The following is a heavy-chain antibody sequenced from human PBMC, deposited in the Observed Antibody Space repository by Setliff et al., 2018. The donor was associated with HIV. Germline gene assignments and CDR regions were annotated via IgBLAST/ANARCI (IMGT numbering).Heavy chain of an antibody. CDR3: ARSGYDPMPGAVAPILWYFDL. V-gene: IGHV4-61*09. J-gene: IGHJ2*01. CDR1: GGSISSDSHY. Sequence: SETLSLTCTVSGGSISSDSHYWNWIRQPAGKGLEWTGHIYTSGSINYNPSLKSRVTISVDTSKIQFSLKLSSVTAADTAVYYCARSGYDPMPGAVAPILWYFDLWGRGTLVTVSS. D-gene: IGHD5-12*01. CDR2: IYTSGSI.